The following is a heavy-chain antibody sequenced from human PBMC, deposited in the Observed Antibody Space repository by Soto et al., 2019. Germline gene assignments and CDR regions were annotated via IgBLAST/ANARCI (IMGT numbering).Heavy chain of an antibody. CDR3: TRIGPEAAMRWYFDY. Sequence: GGSLRLSCKTSGFTFGDYALNWVRQAPGRGLEWVGFIRATPAGGTAEYAASVKDRFTVSRDASSSTAYLQMDSLRTEDTAVYFCTRIGPEAAMRWYFDYWGQGTLVTVSS. V-gene: IGHV3-49*04. D-gene: IGHD2-2*01. CDR1: GFTFGDYA. J-gene: IGHJ4*02. CDR2: IRATPAGGTA.